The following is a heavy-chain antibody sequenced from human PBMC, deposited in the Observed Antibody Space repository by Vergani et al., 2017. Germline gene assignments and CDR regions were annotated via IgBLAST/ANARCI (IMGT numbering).Heavy chain of an antibody. CDR2: INHSGST. CDR1: GGSFSGYY. V-gene: IGHV4-34*01. D-gene: IGHD6-19*01. J-gene: IGHJ6*02. Sequence: QVQLQQWGAGLLKPSETLSLTCAVYGGSFSGYYWSWIRQPPGKGLEWFGEINHSGSTNYNPSLKSRVTISVDTSKNQLSLKLISVTAADTAVYYCAGGRKIAVAVVRYYYGMDVWGQGTTVTVSS. CDR3: AGGRKIAVAVVRYYYGMDV.